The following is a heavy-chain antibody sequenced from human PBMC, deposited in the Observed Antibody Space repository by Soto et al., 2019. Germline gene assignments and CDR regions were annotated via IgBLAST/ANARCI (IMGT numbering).Heavy chain of an antibody. CDR2: IIPIFGTA. CDR3: ARDLLGYCSGGSCETDAYGI. V-gene: IGHV1-69*13. J-gene: IGHJ3*02. D-gene: IGHD2-15*01. CDR1: GGTFSSYA. Sequence: SVKVSCKASGGTFSSYAISWVRQAPGQGLEWMGGIIPIFGTANYAQKFQGRVTITADESTSTAYMELSSLRSEDTAAYYCARDLLGYCSGGSCETDAYGIWGQGPMVTVSS.